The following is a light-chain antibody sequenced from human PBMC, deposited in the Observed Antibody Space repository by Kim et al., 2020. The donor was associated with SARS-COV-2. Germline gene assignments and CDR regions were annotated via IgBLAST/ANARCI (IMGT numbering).Light chain of an antibody. J-gene: IGLJ3*02. Sequence: QSVLTQPPSVSAAPGQKVTISCSGSRSNIGSNPVSWYQQFPGTAPKLITYDNNKRPSGIPDRFSSSKSGTSATLGITGLRTGDEAHYYCATWDTSLTVGVCGGGTKVTVL. CDR1: RSNIGSNP. CDR2: DNN. CDR3: ATWDTSLTVGV. V-gene: IGLV1-51*01.